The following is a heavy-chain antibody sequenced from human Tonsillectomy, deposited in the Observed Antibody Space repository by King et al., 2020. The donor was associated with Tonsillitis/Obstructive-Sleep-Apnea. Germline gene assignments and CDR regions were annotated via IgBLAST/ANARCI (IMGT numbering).Heavy chain of an antibody. J-gene: IGHJ4*02. D-gene: IGHD6-6*01. CDR2: ISDSGST. CDR1: GDSISSYF. CDR3: ARVYLITARFLYFDY. Sequence: QLQESGPGLVKPSETLSLTCTVSGDSISSYFWNWIRQPPGKGLEWIGYISDSGSTNYNPSLKSRVTISLDTSKNQFSLKLSSVTAGDTAVYYCARVYLITARFLYFDYWGQGTLVTVSS. V-gene: IGHV4-59*01.